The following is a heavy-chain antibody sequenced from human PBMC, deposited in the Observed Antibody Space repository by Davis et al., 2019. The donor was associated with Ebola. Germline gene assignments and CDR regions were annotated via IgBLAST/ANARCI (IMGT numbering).Heavy chain of an antibody. Sequence: ASVKVSCKASGYSFTSYWIDWVRQLPGQGLGGMGLVNPNIGGTNYGQKVQGWVTMTRDTSISTAYMELSRLRSDDTAVYYCARGGTATTGISYYYGMDVWGQGTTVTVSS. CDR3: ARGGTATTGISYYYGMDV. CDR2: VNPNIGGT. J-gene: IGHJ6*02. CDR1: GYSFTSYW. V-gene: IGHV1-2*04. D-gene: IGHD4-11*01.